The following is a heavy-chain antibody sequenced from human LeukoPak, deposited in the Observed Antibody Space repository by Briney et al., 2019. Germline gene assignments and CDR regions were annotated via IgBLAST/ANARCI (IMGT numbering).Heavy chain of an antibody. CDR3: ARKGRITIFGVGKNWFDP. J-gene: IGHJ5*02. V-gene: IGHV4-34*01. CDR1: GGSFSGYY. CDR2: INHSGST. Sequence: SETLSLTCAVYGGSFSGYYWSWIRQPPGKGLEWIGEINHSGSTNYNPSLKSRVTISVDTSKNQFSLKLSSVTAADPAVYYCARKGRITIFGVGKNWFDPWGQGTLVTVSS. D-gene: IGHD3-3*01.